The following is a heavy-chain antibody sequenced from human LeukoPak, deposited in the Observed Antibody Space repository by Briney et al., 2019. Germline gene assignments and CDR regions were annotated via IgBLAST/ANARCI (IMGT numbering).Heavy chain of an antibody. J-gene: IGHJ6*03. Sequence: GSLRLSCAASGFTFSDYYMSWIRQAPGKGLEWVSYISSSGSTIYYADSVKGRFTISRDNAKNSLYLQMNSLRAEDTAVYYCARDEDGSGSYYNHYYYYYYYMDVWGKGTTVTVSS. D-gene: IGHD3-10*01. V-gene: IGHV3-11*01. CDR2: ISSSGSTI. CDR3: ARDEDGSGSYYNHYYYYYYYMDV. CDR1: GFTFSDYY.